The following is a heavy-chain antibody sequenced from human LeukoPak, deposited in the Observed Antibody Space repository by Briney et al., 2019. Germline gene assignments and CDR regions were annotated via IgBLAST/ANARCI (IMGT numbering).Heavy chain of an antibody. V-gene: IGHV1-3*01. J-gene: IGHJ4*02. Sequence: ASVKVSCKASGYTFTSYAIHWVRQAPGQRFEWMGWIDGGNGDTRLSQKFRDRVSFTRDTFATTAYMELTSLRSEDTAVYYCARDQSRDIRVDFDYWGQGTLVTVSS. CDR1: GYTFTSYA. D-gene: IGHD2-15*01. CDR2: IDGGNGDT. CDR3: ARDQSRDIRVDFDY.